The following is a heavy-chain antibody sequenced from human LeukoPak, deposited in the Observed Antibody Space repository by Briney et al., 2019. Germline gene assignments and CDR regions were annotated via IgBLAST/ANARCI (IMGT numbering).Heavy chain of an antibody. CDR1: GGSISPYF. CDR2: ISYTGST. CDR3: ARDDYRGVTNFDP. Sequence: SETLSLTCPVSGGSISPYFWSWIRQPPGKGLEWIGYISYTGSTIYSPSLKSRVTISVDTSKNQFSLQLTSVTAADTAVYYCARDDYRGVTNFDPWGQGTLVTVSS. D-gene: IGHD3-10*01. V-gene: IGHV4-59*01. J-gene: IGHJ5*02.